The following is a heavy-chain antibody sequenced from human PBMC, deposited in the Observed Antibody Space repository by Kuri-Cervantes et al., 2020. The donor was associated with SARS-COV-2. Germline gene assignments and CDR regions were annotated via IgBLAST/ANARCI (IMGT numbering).Heavy chain of an antibody. Sequence: SVKVSCKASGGTFSSYAISWVRQAPGQGLEWMGGIIPIFGTANYAQKFQGRVTITADESTSTAYMELSSLRSEDTAVYYCAREFVVVPAARKLRGRPNWFDPWGQGTLVTVSS. CDR3: AREFVVVPAARKLRGRPNWFDP. J-gene: IGHJ5*02. D-gene: IGHD2-2*01. CDR2: IIPIFGTA. V-gene: IGHV1-69*13. CDR1: GGTFSSYA.